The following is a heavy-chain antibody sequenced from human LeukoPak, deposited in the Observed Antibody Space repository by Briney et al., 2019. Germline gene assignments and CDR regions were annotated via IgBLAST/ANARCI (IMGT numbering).Heavy chain of an antibody. J-gene: IGHJ4*02. CDR3: AIRSDPFDY. CDR2: ISGSGGST. Sequence: GGSLRLSCAASGFTVSSNYMSWVRQAPGKGLEWVSAISGSGGSTYYADSVKGRFTISRDNSKNTLYLQMNSLRAEDTAVYYCAIRSDPFDYWGQGTLVTVSS. D-gene: IGHD1-26*01. V-gene: IGHV3-23*01. CDR1: GFTVSSNY.